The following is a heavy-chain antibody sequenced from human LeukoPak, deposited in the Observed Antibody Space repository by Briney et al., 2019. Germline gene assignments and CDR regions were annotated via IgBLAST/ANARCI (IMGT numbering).Heavy chain of an antibody. CDR2: MNPNSGNT. CDR3: ARVTYSSPDY. D-gene: IGHD6-13*01. CDR1: GYTLSTYD. V-gene: IGHV1-8*03. Sequence: ASVKVSCKASGYTLSTYDINWVRQASGQGLEWMGWMNPNSGNTGYAQNFQGRVAITINTSISTAYMELSSLRSEDTAVYYCARVTYSSPDYWGQGTLVTVSS. J-gene: IGHJ4*02.